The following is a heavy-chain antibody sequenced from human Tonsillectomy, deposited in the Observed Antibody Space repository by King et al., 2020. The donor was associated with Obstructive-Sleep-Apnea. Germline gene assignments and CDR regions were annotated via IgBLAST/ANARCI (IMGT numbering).Heavy chain of an antibody. CDR2: IIPILGIA. Sequence: QLVQSGAEVKKPGSSVKVSCKASGGTFSSYAISWVRQAPGQGLEWMGGIIPILGIANYAQKFQGRVTITADKSTSTAYMELSSLRSEDTAVYYCARVKDGYNIGPLDYWGQGTLVTVSS. CDR1: GGTFSSYA. CDR3: ARVKDGYNIGPLDY. V-gene: IGHV1-69*09. J-gene: IGHJ4*02. D-gene: IGHD5-24*01.